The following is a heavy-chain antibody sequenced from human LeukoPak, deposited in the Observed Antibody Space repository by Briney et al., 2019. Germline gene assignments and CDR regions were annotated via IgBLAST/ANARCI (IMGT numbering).Heavy chain of an antibody. CDR3: TRMSREAPGLPDL. J-gene: IGHJ5*02. Sequence: GGSLRLSCAASGFTFRTYAMSWVRQAPGKGLEWVSGISDSGDGTYYAESVKGRFTISRDNSKNTVFLQMNSLRADDTAVYYCTRMSREAPGLPDLWGQGTLVTVSS. V-gene: IGHV3-23*01. CDR1: GFTFRTYA. CDR2: ISDSGDGT. D-gene: IGHD5-24*01.